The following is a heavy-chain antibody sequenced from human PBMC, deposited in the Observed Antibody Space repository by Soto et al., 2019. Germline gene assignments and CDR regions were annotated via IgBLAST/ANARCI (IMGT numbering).Heavy chain of an antibody. V-gene: IGHV1-18*01. J-gene: IGHJ4*02. CDR1: GYPFTSYG. CDR2: ISAYNGKT. D-gene: IGHD6-19*01. CDR3: AGGRLIAVTGRLHY. Sequence: VQLVQSGAEVKKPGASVKVSCKTSGYPFTSYGINWVRQAPGQGPEWMGWISAYNGKTSYTQKFKGRVTMTTDTSTSTAYMELRSLGSDDTAVYYCAGGRLIAVTGRLHYWGQGTLVTVSS.